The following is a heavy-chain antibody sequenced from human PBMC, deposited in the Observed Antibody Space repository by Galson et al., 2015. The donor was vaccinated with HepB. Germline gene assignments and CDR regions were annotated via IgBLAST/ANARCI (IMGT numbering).Heavy chain of an antibody. V-gene: IGHV3-30*04. Sequence: SLRLSCAASGFTFSSYAMHWVRQAPGKGLEWVAVISYDGSNKYYADSVKGRFTISRDNSKNTLYLQMNSLRAEDTAVYYCARDGGEQWLGRPFGDFDPWGRGTLVTVSS. CDR1: GFTFSSYA. D-gene: IGHD6-19*01. CDR2: ISYDGSNK. CDR3: ARDGGEQWLGRPFGDFDP. J-gene: IGHJ2*01.